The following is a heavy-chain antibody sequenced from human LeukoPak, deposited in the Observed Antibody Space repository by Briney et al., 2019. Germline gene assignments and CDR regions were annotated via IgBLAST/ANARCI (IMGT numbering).Heavy chain of an antibody. CDR2: ILYEEHNT. CDR1: GFSFSNYD. Sequence: PGMSLRLSCEASGFSFSNYDMHWVRQAPGKGLEWVALILYEEHNTYYAESVKGRFTISRDNSKSTAFLEMNSLRAEDTAVYYCASGGGSWYYLDYWGQGTLVAVSS. CDR3: ASGGGSWYYLDY. D-gene: IGHD6-13*01. J-gene: IGHJ4*02. V-gene: IGHV3-33*01.